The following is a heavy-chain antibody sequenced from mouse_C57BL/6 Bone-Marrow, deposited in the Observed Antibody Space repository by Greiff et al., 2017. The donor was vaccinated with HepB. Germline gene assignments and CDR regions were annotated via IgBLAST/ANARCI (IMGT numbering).Heavy chain of an antibody. D-gene: IGHD1-1*01. CDR3: AYDDGSSSYYFDG. J-gene: IGHJ2*01. CDR2: IYPGSGST. V-gene: IGHV1-55*01. CDR1: GYTFTSYW. Sequence: VQLQQPGAELVKPGASVKMSCKASGYTFTSYWITWVKQRPGQGLEWIGDIYPGSGSTNYNEKFKSKATLTVDTSSSAAYMQLSSLTSEDSAVYYGAYDDGSSSYYFDGWGQGTTLTVSS.